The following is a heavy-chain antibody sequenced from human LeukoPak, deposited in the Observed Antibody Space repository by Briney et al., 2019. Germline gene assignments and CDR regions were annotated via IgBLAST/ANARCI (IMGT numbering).Heavy chain of an antibody. Sequence: PGGSLRLSCAASGFTFSSYSMNWVRQAPGKGLEWVSSISSSSSYIYYADSVKGRFTISRDNAKNSLYLQMNSLRAEDTAVYYCARDQFHSTDYYYYYMDVWGKGTTVTVSS. CDR3: ARDQFHSTDYYYYYMDV. CDR1: GFTFSSYS. J-gene: IGHJ6*03. V-gene: IGHV3-21*01. CDR2: ISSSSSYI. D-gene: IGHD2-2*01.